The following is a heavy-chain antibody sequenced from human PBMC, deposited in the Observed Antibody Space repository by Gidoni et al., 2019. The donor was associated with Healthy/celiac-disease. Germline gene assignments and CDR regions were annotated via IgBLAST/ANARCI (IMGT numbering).Heavy chain of an antibody. CDR3: ASQLVGAPRY. J-gene: IGHJ4*02. Sequence: QVQLVESGGGVVQPGRSLRLSCAASGFTFSSYGMHWVRQAPGKGLKWVAVIWYDGSNKYYADSYHCEAELTISRDNSKNTLYLQMNSLRAEDTAVYYCASQLVGAPRYWGQGTLVTVSS. D-gene: IGHD1-26*01. CDR1: GFTFSSYG. CDR2: IWYDGSNK. V-gene: IGHV3-33*01.